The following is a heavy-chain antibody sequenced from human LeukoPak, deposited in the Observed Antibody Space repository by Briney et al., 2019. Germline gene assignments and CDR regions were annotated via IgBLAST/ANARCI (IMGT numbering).Heavy chain of an antibody. CDR1: GLTFSRFA. V-gene: IGHV3-23*01. Sequence: GGSLRLSCAASGLTFSRFALTWVRQTPGKGLEWFSSIDSYSTYYADSVKGRFTISRDNSRNTLYLQMNSLRAEDTAVYYCAKDLGLWSGYYTSDYWGQGTLVTVSS. J-gene: IGHJ4*02. D-gene: IGHD3-3*01. CDR2: IDSYST. CDR3: AKDLGLWSGYYTSDY.